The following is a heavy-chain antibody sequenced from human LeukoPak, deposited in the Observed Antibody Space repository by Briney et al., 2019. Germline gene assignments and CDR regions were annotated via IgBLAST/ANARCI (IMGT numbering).Heavy chain of an antibody. CDR3: ARVVCSGGSCYLDY. J-gene: IGHJ4*02. Sequence: GGSLRLSCAASGFTFSSYSMNWVRQAPGKGLEWVSYISSSSSTIYYADPVKGRFTISRDNAKNSLYLQMNSLRDEDTAVYYCARVVCSGGSCYLDYWGQGTLVTVSS. CDR2: ISSSSSTI. CDR1: GFTFSSYS. D-gene: IGHD2-15*01. V-gene: IGHV3-48*02.